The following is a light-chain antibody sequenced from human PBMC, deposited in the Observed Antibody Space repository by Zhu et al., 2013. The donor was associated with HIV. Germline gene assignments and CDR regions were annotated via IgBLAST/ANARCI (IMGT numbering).Light chain of an antibody. CDR1: QTVSSNF. CDR3: QQYGRSPPT. J-gene: IGKJ4*01. V-gene: IGKV3-20*01. CDR2: GSF. Sequence: EIVMTQSPATLSVSPGERVTLSCRASQTVSSNFLAWYQQKPGQAPRLLISGSFSRATGVPDRFSGSGSGTDFTLSISRLEPEDFAVYYCQQYGRSPPTFGGGTTVEIK.